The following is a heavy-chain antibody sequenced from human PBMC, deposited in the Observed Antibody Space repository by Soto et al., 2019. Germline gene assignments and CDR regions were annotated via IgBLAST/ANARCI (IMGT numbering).Heavy chain of an antibody. CDR1: AFTVSSNY. V-gene: IGHV3-53*01. CDR3: ARQPRSGYCSGGSCISSYYFDD. Sequence: HPGESLRLPCAASAFTVSSNYMSWVRQAPWKGLEWVSVIYSGGSTYYADSVKGRFTISRDNSKNTLYLQMNSLRAEDTAVYYCARQPRSGYCSGGSCISSYYFDDWGQGTLVTVYS. J-gene: IGHJ4*02. D-gene: IGHD2-15*01. CDR2: IYSGGST.